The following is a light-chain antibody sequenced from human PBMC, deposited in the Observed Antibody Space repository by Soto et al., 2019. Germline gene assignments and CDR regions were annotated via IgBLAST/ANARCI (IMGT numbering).Light chain of an antibody. J-gene: IGKJ1*01. CDR2: SAS. V-gene: IGKV1-6*01. Sequence: AIRMTQSPSSLSASVGDRVTITCRASQGIRDDLGWYQHKPGKAPKLLIYSASILQSGAPSTFSGSGSGTDFTLTISSLQPEDFATYYCLQNFAYPRTFGQGTKVEV. CDR3: LQNFAYPRT. CDR1: QGIRDD.